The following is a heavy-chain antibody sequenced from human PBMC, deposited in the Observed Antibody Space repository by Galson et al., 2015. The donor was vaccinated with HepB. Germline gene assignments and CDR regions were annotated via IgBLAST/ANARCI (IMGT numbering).Heavy chain of an antibody. Sequence: SVKVSCKVSGSALSDLALHWVRQAPGKGPEWMGGFDPEDGETIYAQKFQGRVTMTEDTSTDTAYMELSSLRSEDTALYFCATAGDYYDNSAFDYWGQGTVFTVSS. CDR2: FDPEDGET. D-gene: IGHD3-22*01. CDR1: GSALSDLA. CDR3: ATAGDYYDNSAFDY. V-gene: IGHV1-24*01. J-gene: IGHJ4*02.